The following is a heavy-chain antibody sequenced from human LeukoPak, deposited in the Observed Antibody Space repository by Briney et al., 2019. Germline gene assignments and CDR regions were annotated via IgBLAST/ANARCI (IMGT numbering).Heavy chain of an antibody. CDR1: TFIFSDYA. CDR3: ARDYY. Sequence: GGSLRLSYAASTFIFSDYAMTWVRQPAGNGLEWVSTISGGGDATYYAHSVKGRFTISRDNSKNTLYLQMNSLRAEDTAVYYCARDYYWGQGTLVTVSS. V-gene: IGHV3-23*01. J-gene: IGHJ4*02. CDR2: ISGGGDAT.